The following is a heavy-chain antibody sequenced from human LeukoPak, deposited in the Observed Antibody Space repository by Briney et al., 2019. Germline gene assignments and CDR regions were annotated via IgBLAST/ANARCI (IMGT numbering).Heavy chain of an antibody. V-gene: IGHV3-23*01. D-gene: IGHD4-17*01. CDR3: AKDDYGDDHGFDY. Sequence: PGGSLRLSCAASGFTFSSYAMSWVRQAPGKGLEWVSAISGSGDSTYYADSVKGRFTISRDNSKNTLYLQMNSLRAEDTAVYYCAKDDYGDDHGFDYWGQGTLVTVSS. CDR1: GFTFSSYA. CDR2: ISGSGDST. J-gene: IGHJ4*02.